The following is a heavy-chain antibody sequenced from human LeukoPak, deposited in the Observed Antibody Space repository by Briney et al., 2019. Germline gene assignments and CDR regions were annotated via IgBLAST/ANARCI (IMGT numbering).Heavy chain of an antibody. V-gene: IGHV4-59*01. CDR2: NYYSGST. D-gene: IGHD3-22*01. J-gene: IGHJ4*02. CDR3: ARQYYYDSSEDY. Sequence: SETLALTCTVSGGSISSYYWSWIRQPPGKGLEWIGYNYYSGSTNYNPSLKSRVTISVDTSKNQFSLKLSSVTAADTAVYYCARQYYYDSSEDYWGQGTLVTVSS. CDR1: GGSISSYY.